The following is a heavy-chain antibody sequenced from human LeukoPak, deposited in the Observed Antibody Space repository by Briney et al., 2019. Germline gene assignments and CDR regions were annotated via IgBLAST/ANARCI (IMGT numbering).Heavy chain of an antibody. CDR3: ARDQRPSMVRGVIIAAYNWFDP. D-gene: IGHD3-10*01. CDR2: ISSSSSYI. V-gene: IGHV3-21*01. Sequence: GGSLRLSCAASEFSVGSNYMNWVRQAPGKVLEWVSSISSSSSYIYYADSVKGRFTISRDNAKNSLYLQMNSLRAEDTAVYYCARDQRPSMVRGVIIAAYNWFDPWGQGTLVTASS. J-gene: IGHJ5*02. CDR1: EFSVGSNY.